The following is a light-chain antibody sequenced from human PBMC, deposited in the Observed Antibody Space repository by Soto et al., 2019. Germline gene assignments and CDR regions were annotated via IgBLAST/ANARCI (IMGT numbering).Light chain of an antibody. V-gene: IGKV1-5*01. CDR1: QSISSW. CDR3: QNYDSYPRT. Sequence: IQMAQFPSTLSASVRDRVTITYRASQSISSWLAWSRQKPGKAPNPLIYDASSLESGVPSRFSGSGSGTEFTLTITSLQLDDFATYYCQNYDSYPRTFGKGTKVDLK. CDR2: DAS. J-gene: IGKJ1*01.